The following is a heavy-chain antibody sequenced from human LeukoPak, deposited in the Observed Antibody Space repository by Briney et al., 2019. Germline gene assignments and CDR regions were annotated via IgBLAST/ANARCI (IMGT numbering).Heavy chain of an antibody. Sequence: GGSLRLSCGACGFPFCSYGLHWVPQAPGKGGGWVAFLRYDGSNKYYADSVKGRFTSSRDNSKNTLYLQMNSLRAEDTAVYYCAKDGNVDIVAIRYGFDYWGQGTLVTVSS. D-gene: IGHD5-12*01. CDR1: GFPFCSYG. CDR3: AKDGNVDIVAIRYGFDY. V-gene: IGHV3-30*02. CDR2: LRYDGSNK. J-gene: IGHJ4*02.